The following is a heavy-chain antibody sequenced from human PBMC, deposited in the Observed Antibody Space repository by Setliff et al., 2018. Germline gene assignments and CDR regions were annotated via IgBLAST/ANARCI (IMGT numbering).Heavy chain of an antibody. J-gene: IGHJ4*02. Sequence: GASVKVSCKASGYTFSNYGVTWVRQAPGQGLEWMGWVTVYNGNTKYAQNLQGRLTLTTDISTSTAYMELGSLTTDDTAVYYCARVESMVRGKNILRHFDYWGQGIQGTVS. CDR3: ARVESMVRGKNILRHFDY. CDR2: VTVYNGNT. D-gene: IGHD3-10*01. CDR1: GYTFSNYG. V-gene: IGHV1-18*01.